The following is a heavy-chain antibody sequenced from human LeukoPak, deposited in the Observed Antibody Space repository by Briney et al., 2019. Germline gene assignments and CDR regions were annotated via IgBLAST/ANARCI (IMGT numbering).Heavy chain of an antibody. J-gene: IGHJ4*02. CDR2: ISYDGSNK. CDR3: ARAYSGYEVGNY. D-gene: IGHD5-12*01. CDR1: GFTFSSYA. V-gene: IGHV3-30-3*01. Sequence: PGRSLRLSCAASGFTFSSYAMHWVRQAPGKGLEWVAVISYDGSNKYYADSVKGRFTISRDNSKNTLYMQMNSLRAEDTAVYYCARAYSGYEVGNYWGQGTLVTVSS.